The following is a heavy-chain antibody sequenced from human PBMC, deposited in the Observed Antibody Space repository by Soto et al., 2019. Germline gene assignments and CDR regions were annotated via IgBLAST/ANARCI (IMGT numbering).Heavy chain of an antibody. CDR2: IYPGDSDT. J-gene: IGHJ4*02. CDR1: GYSFTSYW. CDR3: ARHRYCSGGSCYGADY. Sequence: PGESLKISCKGSGYSFTSYWIGWVRQMPGKGLEWMGIIYPGDSDTRYSPSFQGQVTISADKSISTAYLQWSSLKASDTAMYYCARHRYCSGGSCYGADYWGQGTLVTVSS. D-gene: IGHD2-15*01. V-gene: IGHV5-51*01.